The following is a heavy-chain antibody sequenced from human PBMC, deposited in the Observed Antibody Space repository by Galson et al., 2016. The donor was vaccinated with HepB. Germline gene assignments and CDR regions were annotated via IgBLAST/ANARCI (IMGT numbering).Heavy chain of an antibody. V-gene: IGHV1-46*02. D-gene: IGHD3-22*01. J-gene: IGHJ4*02. CDR1: GYNFNIYY. Sequence: SVKVSCKASGYNFNIYYIHWVRQAPGQGPEWMGIINPSDGATRYVKKFQGRLTLTRDTSTASVSMELRSLRSDDTAVYYCARELGLRANFDDITGLPTDHWGQGTLVTFSS. CDR2: INPSDGAT. CDR3: ARELGLRANFDDITGLPTDH.